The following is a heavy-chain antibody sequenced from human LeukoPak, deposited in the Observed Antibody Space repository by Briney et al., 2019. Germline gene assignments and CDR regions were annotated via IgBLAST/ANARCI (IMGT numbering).Heavy chain of an antibody. V-gene: IGHV3-74*01. CDR1: VFTFSSYW. Sequence: PGGSLRLSCAASVFTFSSYWMHWVRQAPGRGLVWVSRIKSDGSSTSYADSVKGRFTISRDNAKNTLYLQMNGVRAEDTAVYYCARDQIYCTGGYCYFDYWGRGTLVTVSS. CDR2: IKSDGSST. J-gene: IGHJ4*02. D-gene: IGHD2-8*02. CDR3: ARDQIYCTGGYCYFDY.